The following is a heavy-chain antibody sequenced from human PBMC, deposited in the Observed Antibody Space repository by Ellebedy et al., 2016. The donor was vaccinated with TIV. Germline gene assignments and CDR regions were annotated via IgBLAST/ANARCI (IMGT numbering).Heavy chain of an antibody. Sequence: PGGSLRLSCAASGFTFDDYAMHWVRQAPGKGLEWVSGISWNSGSIGYADSVKGRFTISRDNAKNSLYLQMNSLRAEDTALYYCAKENAVAGPTYPLGGMDVWGQGTTVTVSS. CDR2: ISWNSGSI. V-gene: IGHV3-9*01. J-gene: IGHJ6*02. D-gene: IGHD6-19*01. CDR3: AKENAVAGPTYPLGGMDV. CDR1: GFTFDDYA.